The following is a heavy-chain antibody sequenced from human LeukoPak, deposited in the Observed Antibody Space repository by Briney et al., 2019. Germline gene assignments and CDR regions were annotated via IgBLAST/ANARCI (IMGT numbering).Heavy chain of an antibody. CDR3: ARGREIHGGSDTKLDDY. D-gene: IGHD3-10*01. CDR1: GYSFTDYY. CDR2: ISPRSGDT. V-gene: IGHV1-2*02. Sequence: GASVKVSCEASGYSFTDYYMHWVRQAPGQGLEWMGWISPRSGDTSYAQKFQGRVTMTRDTSINTVDMDLSGLTSDDTAVFYCARGREIHGGSDTKLDDYWGQGTLVTVSS. J-gene: IGHJ4*02.